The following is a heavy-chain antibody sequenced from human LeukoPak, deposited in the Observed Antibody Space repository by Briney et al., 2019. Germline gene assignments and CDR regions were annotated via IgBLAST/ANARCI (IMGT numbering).Heavy chain of an antibody. D-gene: IGHD4-11*01. CDR1: GFTFSSYA. V-gene: IGHV3-23*01. J-gene: IGHJ1*01. Sequence: GSLRLSFAASGFTFSSYAMSWVRQAPGKGLEWVSAISGSGGDTYYAGSVKGRVTISRDNSKSTLYLQMNSLRAEDTAVYYCAKRLPTGAGGGFQHWGQGALVTVSS. CDR2: ISGSGGDT. CDR3: AKRLPTGAGGGFQH.